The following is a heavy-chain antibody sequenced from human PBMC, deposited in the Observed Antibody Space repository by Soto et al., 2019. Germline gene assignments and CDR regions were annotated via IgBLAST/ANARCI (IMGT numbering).Heavy chain of an antibody. Sequence: EVQLVESGGGLVQPGGSLKLSCAASGFTFSGSTMHWVRQASGKGLEWVGRIKANSYATTYAASVKGRFTISRDDSKNTAYLQMNSMKTEDTAVYYCTRTSREKDILTVGVWGQGTTVTVSS. CDR3: TRTSREKDILTVGV. CDR2: IKANSYAT. CDR1: GFTFSGST. V-gene: IGHV3-73*02. D-gene: IGHD3-9*01. J-gene: IGHJ6*02.